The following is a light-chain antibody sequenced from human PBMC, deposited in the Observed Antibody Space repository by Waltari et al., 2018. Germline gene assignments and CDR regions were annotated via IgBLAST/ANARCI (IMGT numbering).Light chain of an antibody. CDR1: ALPKQY. CDR3: QSADSSGTYPYVV. J-gene: IGLJ2*01. V-gene: IGLV3-25*03. CDR2: KDS. Sequence: SYELTQPPSVSVSPGQTARITCSGDALPKQYAYWYQQKPGQAPVRVRYKDSERPSGIPERFSGSSSGTTVTLTISGVQAEDEADYYCQSADSSGTYPYVVFGGGTKLTVL.